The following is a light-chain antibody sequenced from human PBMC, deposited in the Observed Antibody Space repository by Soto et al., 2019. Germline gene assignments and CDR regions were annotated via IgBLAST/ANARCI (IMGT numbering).Light chain of an antibody. CDR1: QSVSSTY. V-gene: IGKV3-20*01. Sequence: ESVLTQSPGTLSLSPGERATLSCRASQSVSSTYLAWYQQKPGQAPRLLIYGASRRATGIPDRFSGSGSGTDFTLTISRLEPEDFAVYYCQQYGRSPPTWTFGQGTKVDIK. J-gene: IGKJ1*01. CDR3: QQYGRSPPTWT. CDR2: GAS.